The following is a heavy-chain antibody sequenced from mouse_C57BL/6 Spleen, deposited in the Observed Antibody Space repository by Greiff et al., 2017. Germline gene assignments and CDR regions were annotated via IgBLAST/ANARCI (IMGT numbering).Heavy chain of an antibody. CDR2: IRLKSDNYAT. CDR1: GFTLSNYW. CDR3: TQGGYFDV. Sequence: EVKVEESGGGLVQPGGSMKLSCVASGFTLSNYWVNWVRQSPEKGLEWVAQIRLKSDNYATHYAESVKGRFTISRDDSKSSVYLQMNNLRAEDTGIYYCTQGGYFDVWGTGTTVTVSS. V-gene: IGHV6-3*01. J-gene: IGHJ1*03.